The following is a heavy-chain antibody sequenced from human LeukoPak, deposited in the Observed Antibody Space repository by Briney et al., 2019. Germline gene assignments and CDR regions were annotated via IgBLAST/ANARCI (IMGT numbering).Heavy chain of an antibody. D-gene: IGHD5-24*01. CDR1: GGTFSSYA. V-gene: IGHV1-69*13. CDR2: IIPIFGTA. J-gene: IGHJ4*02. CDR3: ARDSHRDGYNFADY. Sequence: SVKVSCKAYGGTFSSYAISCVRQAPGQGLEWMGKIIPIFGTANYAQKFQGRVTITADESTSTAYMELSSLRSEDTAVYYCARDSHRDGYNFADYWGQGTLVTVSS.